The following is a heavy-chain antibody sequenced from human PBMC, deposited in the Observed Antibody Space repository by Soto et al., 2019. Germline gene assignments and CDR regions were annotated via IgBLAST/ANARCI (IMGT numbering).Heavy chain of an antibody. CDR1: EFTFSRHG. J-gene: IGHJ6*03. Sequence: QVQLVESGGGVVQPGRSLRLSCAASEFTFSRHGMHWVRQAPGKGLQRGGGLWSDGSNEVYADSVKGRFIISRDNSKNILYLQMNSLRAEDTAVYYCARERTFGDNKHNYMDVWGTGITVTVSS. D-gene: IGHD3-10*01. CDR2: LWSDGSNE. V-gene: IGHV3-33*01. CDR3: ARERTFGDNKHNYMDV.